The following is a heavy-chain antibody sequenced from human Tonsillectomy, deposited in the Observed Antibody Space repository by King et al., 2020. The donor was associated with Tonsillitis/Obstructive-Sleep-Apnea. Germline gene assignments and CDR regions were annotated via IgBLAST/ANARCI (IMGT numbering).Heavy chain of an antibody. CDR2: INSDGSST. CDR3: ARAGDYFYSYMDV. CDR1: GFTFSSYW. V-gene: IGHV3-74*01. D-gene: IGHD3-16*01. Sequence: VQLVESGGGLVQPGGSLRLSCAASGFTFSSYWMHWVRQDPGKGLVWVSRINSDGSSTSYADSVKGRFTISRDNAKNTLYLQMNSLRAEDTAEYSCARAGDYFYSYMDVWGKGTTVTVSS. J-gene: IGHJ6*03.